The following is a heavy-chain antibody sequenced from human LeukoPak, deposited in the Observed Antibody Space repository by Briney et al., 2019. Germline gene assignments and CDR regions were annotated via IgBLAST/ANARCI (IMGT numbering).Heavy chain of an antibody. V-gene: IGHV4-34*01. CDR3: ARRITMIVVVITPSWFDP. Sequence: PSETLSLTCAVYGGSFSGYYRSWIRQPPGKGLEWIGEINHSGSTNYNPSLKSRVTISVDTSKNQFSLKLSSVTAADTAVYYCARRITMIVVVITPSWFDPWGQGTLVTVSS. D-gene: IGHD3-22*01. CDR2: INHSGST. J-gene: IGHJ5*02. CDR1: GGSFSGYY.